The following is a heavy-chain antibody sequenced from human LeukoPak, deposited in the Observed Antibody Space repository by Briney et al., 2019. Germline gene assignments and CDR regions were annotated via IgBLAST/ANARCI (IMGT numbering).Heavy chain of an antibody. CDR3: ATRAVAAPY. V-gene: IGHV3-66*01. CDR1: GFTAGNNH. CDR2: IYSGGNT. Sequence: PGGSLRLSCAASGFTAGNNHMNWVRQAPGKGLEWVSLIYSGGNTQYADSVKGRFIIFRDSSKNTLYLQMNSLRVEDTAVYYCATRAVAAPYWGQGTLVTVSS. D-gene: IGHD6-19*01. J-gene: IGHJ4*02.